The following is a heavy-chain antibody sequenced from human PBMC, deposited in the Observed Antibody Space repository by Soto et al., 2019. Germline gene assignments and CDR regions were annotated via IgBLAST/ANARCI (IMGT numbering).Heavy chain of an antibody. CDR3: TREHLSPGRITGTWGVDS. J-gene: IGHJ4*02. V-gene: IGHV6-1*01. Sequence: QVQLQQSGPGLVETSETLSLTCVISGDTVSSNTAAWHWFRQSPSRGLEWLGRSYFRFRWYHDSPPCLKGRLTLSVDTTNNLLSLQKKSMAPEDAAVYSCTREHLSPGRITGTWGVDSWGQGTLVTVSS. D-gene: IGHD1-7*01. CDR1: GDTVSSNTAA. CDR2: SYFRFRWYH.